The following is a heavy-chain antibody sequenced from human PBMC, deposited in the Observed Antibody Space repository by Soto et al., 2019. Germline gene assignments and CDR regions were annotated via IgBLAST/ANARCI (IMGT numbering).Heavy chain of an antibody. D-gene: IGHD3-3*01. J-gene: IGHJ6*02. V-gene: IGHV1-18*04. CDR3: ARWGYDYWSGTGRYYYGMDV. CDR1: GYIFRSYG. Sequence: QVQLVQSGAEVKKPGASVKVSCKASGYIFRSYGISWVRQAPGQGLEWMGWISAYNGNTNYAQNLQGRVTMTIDASTSTAYRELRSLRADDTAVYYCARWGYDYWSGTGRYYYGMDVWGQGTTVTVSS. CDR2: ISAYNGNT.